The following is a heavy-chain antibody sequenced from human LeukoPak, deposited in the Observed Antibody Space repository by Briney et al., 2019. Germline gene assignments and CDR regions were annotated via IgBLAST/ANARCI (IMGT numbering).Heavy chain of an antibody. CDR1: GGSSSSGDYY. V-gene: IGHV4-30-4*08. J-gene: IGHJ5*02. CDR3: ATVTGTTGWFDP. D-gene: IGHD1-7*01. CDR2: IYYSGST. Sequence: PSQTLSLTCTVSGGSSSSGDYYWSWIRQPPGKGLEWIGYIYYSGSTYYNPSLKSRVTISVDTSKNQFSLKLSSVTAADTAVYYCATVTGTTGWFDPWGQGTLVTVSS.